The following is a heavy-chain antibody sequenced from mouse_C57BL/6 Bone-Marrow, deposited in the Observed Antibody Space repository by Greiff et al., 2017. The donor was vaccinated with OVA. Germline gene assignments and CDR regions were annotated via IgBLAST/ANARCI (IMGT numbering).Heavy chain of an antibody. CDR1: GYTFTSYW. CDR2: IHPNSGST. V-gene: IGHV1-64*01. J-gene: IGHJ2*01. Sequence: QVQLQQPGAELVKPGASVKLSCKASGYTFTSYWMHWVKQRPGQGLEWIGMIHPNSGSTNYNEKFKSKATLTVDKSSSTAYMQLSSLTSEDSAVYYCARPGIYYGSKDYWGQGTTLTVSS. CDR3: ARPGIYYGSKDY. D-gene: IGHD1-1*01.